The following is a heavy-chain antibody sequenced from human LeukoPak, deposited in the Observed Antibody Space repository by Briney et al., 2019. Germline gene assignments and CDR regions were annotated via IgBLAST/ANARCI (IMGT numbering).Heavy chain of an antibody. V-gene: IGHV3-33*03. CDR3: AKDAQRGFDYSNSLDK. J-gene: IGHJ4*02. Sequence: GGSLRLSCAASGFTYNHYGMHWVRQAPGKGLEWVAVIWSDGTEKYYADAVKGRFTVSRDDSRNTLYLQMNSLRGEDTAVYYCAKDAQRGFDYSNSLDKWGQGTLVTVSS. D-gene: IGHD4-11*01. CDR1: GFTYNHYG. CDR2: IWSDGTEK.